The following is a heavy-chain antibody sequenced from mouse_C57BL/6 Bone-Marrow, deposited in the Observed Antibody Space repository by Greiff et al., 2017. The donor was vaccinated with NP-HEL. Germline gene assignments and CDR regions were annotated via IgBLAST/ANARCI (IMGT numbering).Heavy chain of an antibody. CDR1: GYTFTTYW. J-gene: IGHJ3*01. V-gene: IGHV1-50*01. CDR2: IDPSDSYT. D-gene: IGHD1-1*01. Sequence: VQLQQPGAELVKPGASVKLSCKASGYTFTTYWMQWVKQRPGQGLEWIGEIDPSDSYTNYNQKFKGKATLTVDKSSSTANMHLSSLTSEDSAVYYYAGEAYYGRSYEFAYWGQGTLVTVSA. CDR3: AGEAYYGRSYEFAY.